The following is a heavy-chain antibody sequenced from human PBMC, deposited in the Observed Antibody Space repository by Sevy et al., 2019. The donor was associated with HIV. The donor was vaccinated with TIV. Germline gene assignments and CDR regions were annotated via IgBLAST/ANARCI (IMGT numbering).Heavy chain of an antibody. CDR3: AGHIAARFYYGMDV. CDR2: MNPNSGNT. Sequence: ASVKVSCKASGYTFTSYDINWVRQATGQGLEWMGWMNPNSGNTGYAQKFQGTVTMTRNTSISTAYMELSSLRSEDTAVYYCAGHIAARFYYGMDVWGQGTTVTVSS. J-gene: IGHJ6*02. CDR1: GYTFTSYD. D-gene: IGHD6-6*01. V-gene: IGHV1-8*01.